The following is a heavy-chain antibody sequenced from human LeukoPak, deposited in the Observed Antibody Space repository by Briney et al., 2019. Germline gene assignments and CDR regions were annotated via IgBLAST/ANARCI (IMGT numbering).Heavy chain of an antibody. CDR3: ARIPLRGGGKTWGFFDS. J-gene: IGHJ4*02. CDR1: GTSVNSGDFR. V-gene: IGHV4-61*08. D-gene: IGHD3-16*01. Sequence: PSETLSLTCIVSGTSVNSGDFRWTWIRQPPGEGLEWIGWVHYSGGTKYNPSVNSRVAMSLDTSTNQVSLRLYSVTAADTAFYYCARIPLRGGGKTWGFFDSWGQGALITVSS. CDR2: VHYSGGT.